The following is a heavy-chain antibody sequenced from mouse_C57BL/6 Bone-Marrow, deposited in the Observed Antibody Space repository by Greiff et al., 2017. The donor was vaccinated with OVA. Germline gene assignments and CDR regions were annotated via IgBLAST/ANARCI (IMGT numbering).Heavy chain of an antibody. J-gene: IGHJ4*01. D-gene: IGHD1-1*01. CDR3: AAVVASYYAMDY. CDR1: GYTLTSYW. Sequence: QVQLQQPGAELVMPGASVKLSCKASGYTLTSYWMHWVKQRPGQGLEWIGEIDPSDSYTNYNQKFKGKSTLTVDKSSSTAYMQLSSLTSEDSAVYYCAAVVASYYAMDYWGQGTSVTVSS. V-gene: IGHV1-69*01. CDR2: IDPSDSYT.